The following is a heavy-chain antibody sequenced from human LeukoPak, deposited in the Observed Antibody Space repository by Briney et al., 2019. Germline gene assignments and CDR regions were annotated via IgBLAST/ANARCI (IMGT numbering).Heavy chain of an antibody. CDR2: ISYDGSNK. CDR1: GFTFSSYA. CDR3: ARERCSSTSCYEGGMDV. D-gene: IGHD2-2*01. Sequence: GRSLRLSCAASGFTFSSYAMHWVRQAPGKGLEWVAVISYDGSNKYYADSVKGRFTISRDNSKNTLYLQMNSLRAEDTAVYYCARERCSSTSCYEGGMDVWGQGTTVTVSS. J-gene: IGHJ6*02. V-gene: IGHV3-30-3*01.